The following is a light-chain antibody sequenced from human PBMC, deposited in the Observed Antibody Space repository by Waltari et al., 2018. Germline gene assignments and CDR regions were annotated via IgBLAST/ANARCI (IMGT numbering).Light chain of an antibody. CDR3: LLYISSDIWG. J-gene: IGLJ3*02. CDR2: STN. Sequence: QTVVTQEPSFSVSPGGTVTLTCGLSSGSVSTSYYPSWYQQTPGQAPRTLIYSTNTRCSGVPDRFSGSILGNKAALTITGAQADDESDYYCLLYISSDIWGFGGGTKLTVL. V-gene: IGLV8-61*01. CDR1: SGSVSTSYY.